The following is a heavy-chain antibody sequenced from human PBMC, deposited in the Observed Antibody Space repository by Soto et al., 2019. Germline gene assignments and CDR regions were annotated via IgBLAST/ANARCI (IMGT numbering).Heavy chain of an antibody. V-gene: IGHV4-31*03. D-gene: IGHD3-22*01. J-gene: IGHJ4*02. CDR3: AREGYYDSSGYVGDYFDY. CDR2: IYYSGST. CDR1: GGSISSGGYY. Sequence: PSETLSLTCTVSGGSISSGGYYWSWIRQHPGKGPEWIGYIYYSGSTYYNPSLKSRVTISVDTSKNQFSLKLSSVTAADTAVYYCAREGYYDSSGYVGDYFDYWGQGTLVTVAS.